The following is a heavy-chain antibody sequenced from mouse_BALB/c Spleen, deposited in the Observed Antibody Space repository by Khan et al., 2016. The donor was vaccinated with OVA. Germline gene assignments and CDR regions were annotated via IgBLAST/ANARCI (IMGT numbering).Heavy chain of an antibody. CDR1: GYSITSDYA. CDR3: ARDGSCYYYAMDY. V-gene: IGHV3-2*02. Sequence: VQLKESGPGLVKPSQSLSLTCTVTGYSITSDYAWNWIRQFPGNKLEWMGYISYSGSTKYKPALKSRISITRDTSKNQFFLKLNSVTTDDTATYYCARDGSCYYYAMDYWGQGTSVTVSS. CDR2: ISYSGST. J-gene: IGHJ4*01. D-gene: IGHD2-3*01.